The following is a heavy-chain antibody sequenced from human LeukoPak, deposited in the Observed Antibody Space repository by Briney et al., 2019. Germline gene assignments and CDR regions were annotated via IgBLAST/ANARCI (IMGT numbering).Heavy chain of an antibody. J-gene: IGHJ5*02. D-gene: IGHD3-10*01. CDR1: GGSFSGYY. Sequence: PSETLSLTCAVYGGSFSGYYWSRIRQPPGKGLEWIGEINHSGSTNYNPSLKSRVTISVDTSKNQFSLKLSSVTAADTAVYYCARGPDRVVRGVMRYNWFDPWGQGTLVTVSS. CDR3: ARGPDRVVRGVMRYNWFDP. V-gene: IGHV4-34*01. CDR2: INHSGST.